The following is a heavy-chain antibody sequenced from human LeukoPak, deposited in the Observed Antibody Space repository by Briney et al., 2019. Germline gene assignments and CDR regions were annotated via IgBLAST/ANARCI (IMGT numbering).Heavy chain of an antibody. D-gene: IGHD6-6*01. Sequence: GASVKVSCKASGYTFTSYYMHWVRQAPGQGLEWMGIINPSGGSTSYAQKLQGRVAMTTDTSTSTAYMELRSLRSDDTAVYYCARDRPGIAARNYYYYGMDVWGQGTTVTVSS. V-gene: IGHV1-46*01. CDR1: GYTFTSYY. J-gene: IGHJ6*02. CDR2: INPSGGST. CDR3: ARDRPGIAARNYYYYGMDV.